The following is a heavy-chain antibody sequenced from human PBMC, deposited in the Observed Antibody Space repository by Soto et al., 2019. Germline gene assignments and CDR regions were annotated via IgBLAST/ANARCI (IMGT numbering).Heavy chain of an antibody. Sequence: ASVKGSCKAAVYTYTAYAVRRGRQAPGQRLEWMGGINAGNGNTKYSQKFQGRVTITRATSASTAYMELSSLRSEDTALYYCARGGTTIFLDVWGQGSTVTV. J-gene: IGHJ6*02. CDR1: VYTYTAYA. D-gene: IGHD3-3*02. CDR3: ARGGTTIFLDV. V-gene: IGHV1-3*01. CDR2: INAGNGNT.